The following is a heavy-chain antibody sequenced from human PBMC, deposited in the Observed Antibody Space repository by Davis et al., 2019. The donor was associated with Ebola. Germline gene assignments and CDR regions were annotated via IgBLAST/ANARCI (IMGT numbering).Heavy chain of an antibody. Sequence: AASVKVSCKASGYTFTSYALNWVRQAPGQGLVWMGWINTNTGNPTYAQGFTGRFVFSLDTSVSTAYLQISSLKAEDTAVYYCARAQFPTTSDHWGQGTLVTVSS. CDR3: ARAQFPTTSDH. CDR2: INTNTGNP. CDR1: GYTFTSYA. J-gene: IGHJ4*02. V-gene: IGHV7-4-1*02. D-gene: IGHD1-1*01.